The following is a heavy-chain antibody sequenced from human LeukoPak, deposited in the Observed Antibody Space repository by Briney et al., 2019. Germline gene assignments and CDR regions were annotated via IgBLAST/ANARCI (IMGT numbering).Heavy chain of an antibody. CDR2: IYYSGST. D-gene: IGHD1-26*01. CDR1: GGSISSYY. Sequence: SETLSLTCTVSGGSISSYYWSWIRQPPGKGLEWIGYIYYSGSTNYNPSLKSRVTISVDTSKNQFSLKLSSVTAADTAVYYCARVYMGATRVMSYYFDYWGQGTLVTVSS. V-gene: IGHV4-59*01. J-gene: IGHJ4*02. CDR3: ARVYMGATRVMSYYFDY.